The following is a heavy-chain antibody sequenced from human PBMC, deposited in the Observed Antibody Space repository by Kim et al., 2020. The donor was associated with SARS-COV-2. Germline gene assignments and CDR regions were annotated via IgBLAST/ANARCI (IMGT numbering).Heavy chain of an antibody. J-gene: IGHJ4*02. V-gene: IGHV3-23*01. Sequence: SVKGRFTLSRENSKNTLYLQMNSLRAEDTAVYYCAKDMSSGSGSYVFDYWGQGTLVTVSS. CDR3: AKDMSSGSGSYVFDY. D-gene: IGHD3-10*01.